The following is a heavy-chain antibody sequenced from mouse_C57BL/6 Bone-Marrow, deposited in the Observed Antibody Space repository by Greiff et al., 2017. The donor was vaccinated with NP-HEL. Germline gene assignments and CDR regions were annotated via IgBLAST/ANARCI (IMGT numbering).Heavy chain of an antibody. CDR3: ARSSDYGSSWAWFAD. J-gene: IGHJ3*01. Sequence: QVHVKQSDAELVKPGASVKISCKVSGYTFTDHTIHWMKQRPEQGLEWIGYIYPRDGSTKYNEKFKGKATLTADKSSSTAYMQLNSLTSEDAAVYCCARSSDYGSSWAWFADWGKGTLVTVSA. V-gene: IGHV1-78*01. CDR2: IYPRDGST. CDR1: GYTFTDHT. D-gene: IGHD1-1*01.